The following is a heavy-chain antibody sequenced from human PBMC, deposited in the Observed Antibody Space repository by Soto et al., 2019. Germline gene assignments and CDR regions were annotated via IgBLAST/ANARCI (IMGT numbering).Heavy chain of an antibody. CDR1: GFTFSSYA. CDR3: ARDKREYSGYHDY. Sequence: GGSLRLSCAASGFTFSSYAMSWVRQAPGKGLEWVSYISSSSSTIYYADSVKGRFTISRDNAKNSLYLQMNSLRAEDTAVYYCARDKREYSGYHDYWGQGTLVTVSS. CDR2: ISSSSSTI. J-gene: IGHJ4*02. D-gene: IGHD5-12*01. V-gene: IGHV3-48*01.